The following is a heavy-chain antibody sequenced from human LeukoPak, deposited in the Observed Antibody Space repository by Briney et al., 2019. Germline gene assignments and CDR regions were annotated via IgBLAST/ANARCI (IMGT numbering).Heavy chain of an antibody. J-gene: IGHJ5*02. CDR3: ARHIRITIFGVVTKTEGFDP. Sequence: SETLSLTCAVYGGSFSGYYWSWIRQPPGKGLEWIGEINHCGSTNYNPSLKSRVTISVDTSKNQFSLKLSSVTAADTAVYYCARHIRITIFGVVTKTEGFDPWGQGTLVTVSS. CDR2: INHCGST. CDR1: GGSFSGYY. V-gene: IGHV4-34*01. D-gene: IGHD3-3*01.